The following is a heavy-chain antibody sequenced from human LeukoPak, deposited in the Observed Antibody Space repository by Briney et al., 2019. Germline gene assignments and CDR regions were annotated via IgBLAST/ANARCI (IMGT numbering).Heavy chain of an antibody. CDR2: INPNNGDT. CDR3: ARGVAGVYFYYYMDV. CDR1: GYTFTGYY. D-gene: IGHD1-14*01. Sequence: EASVKVSCKASGYTFTGYYMHWVRQAPGQGLEWMGRINPNNGDTHYAQKFQGTVTMTRDTSISTAYMELSSLRSDDTAVYYCARGVAGVYFYYYMDVWGKGTTVTVSS. V-gene: IGHV1-2*06. J-gene: IGHJ6*03.